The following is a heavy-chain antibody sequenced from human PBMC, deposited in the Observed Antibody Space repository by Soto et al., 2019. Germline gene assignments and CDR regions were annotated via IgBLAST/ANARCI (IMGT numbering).Heavy chain of an antibody. V-gene: IGHV3-7*05. CDR3: ARANLGPFDY. CDR2: IKADGNEK. J-gene: IGHJ4*02. CDR1: GFTFNNYW. Sequence: EVQLVESGGNLVQPGGSLRLSCEASGFTFNNYWMTWVRQAPGKGLEWVASIKADGNEKYYVDSVKGRFTSSRDNTKNSLDLQMNSLRAEDTAAYFCARANLGPFDYWGQGTLVTVSS.